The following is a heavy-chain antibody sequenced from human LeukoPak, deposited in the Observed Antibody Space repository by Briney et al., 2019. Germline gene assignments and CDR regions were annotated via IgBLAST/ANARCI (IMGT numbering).Heavy chain of an antibody. D-gene: IGHD3-3*01. CDR1: GFNFSSYW. CDR3: TRDWIDY. V-gene: IGHV3-7*04. J-gene: IGHJ4*02. Sequence: GGSLRLSCAACGFNFSSYWMSWVRQAPGKGLEWVANIKPEGKEKFYVDSVKGRFTISRDNANNSVFLQMNSLTAEDTAVYYCTRDWIDYGGQGTLVTVSS. CDR2: IKPEGKEK.